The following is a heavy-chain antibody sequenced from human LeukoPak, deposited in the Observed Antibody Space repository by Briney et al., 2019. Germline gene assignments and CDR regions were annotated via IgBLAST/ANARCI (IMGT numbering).Heavy chain of an antibody. D-gene: IGHD3-9*01. V-gene: IGHV1-2*02. Sequence: ASVKVSCKASGYTFTGYYMNWVRQAPGQGLEWMGWINSDSGFTKYAQKFQGRVTMTRDTSITTVYMDLTRLTSDDTAVYYCARNFDMKGFDPWGQGTLVTVSS. CDR1: GYTFTGYY. CDR2: INSDSGFT. J-gene: IGHJ5*02. CDR3: ARNFDMKGFDP.